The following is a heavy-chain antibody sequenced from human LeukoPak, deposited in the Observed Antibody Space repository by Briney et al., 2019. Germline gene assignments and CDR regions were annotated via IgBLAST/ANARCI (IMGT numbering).Heavy chain of an antibody. V-gene: IGHV3-30*02. D-gene: IGHD2/OR15-2a*01. Sequence: GGSLRLSCAASGFTFSSYGMHWVRQAPGKGLEWVAFFRYDGSGNYYADSVKGRFTISRDNSKNTLYLHMNSLRAEDTAVYYCAKDNSDRAFGYWRQGTLVTVSS. CDR2: FRYDGSGN. CDR1: GFTFSSYG. CDR3: AKDNSDRAFGY. J-gene: IGHJ4*02.